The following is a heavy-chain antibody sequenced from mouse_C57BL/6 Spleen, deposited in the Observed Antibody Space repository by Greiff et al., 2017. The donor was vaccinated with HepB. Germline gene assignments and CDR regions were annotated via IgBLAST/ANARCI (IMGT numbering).Heavy chain of an antibody. J-gene: IGHJ2*01. V-gene: IGHV1-82*01. D-gene: IGHD1-3*01. CDR2: IYPGDGDT. Sequence: VQLQQSGPELVKPGASVKISCTASGYAFSSSWMTWVKQRPGKGLEWIGRIYPGDGDTNYNGKFKGKVTMTADKSSSTTYLQLSSLTSEDSTVYFCARHKGGYFDYWGQGTTLTVSS. CDR1: GYAFSSSW. CDR3: ARHKGGYFDY.